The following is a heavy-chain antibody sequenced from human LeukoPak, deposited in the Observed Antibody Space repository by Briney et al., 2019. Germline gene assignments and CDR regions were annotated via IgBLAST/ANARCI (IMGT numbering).Heavy chain of an antibody. V-gene: IGHV4-59*01. CDR2: IYYSGST. CDR3: ARQWVAPYYFDY. CDR1: GGSISSYY. D-gene: IGHD6-19*01. J-gene: IGHJ4*02. Sequence: SETLSLTCTVSGGSISSYYWSWIRQPPGKGLEWIGYIYYSGSTNYNPSLKSRVTISVDTSKNQFSLKLSSVTAADTAVYYCARQWVAPYYFDYWGQGTLVTVSS.